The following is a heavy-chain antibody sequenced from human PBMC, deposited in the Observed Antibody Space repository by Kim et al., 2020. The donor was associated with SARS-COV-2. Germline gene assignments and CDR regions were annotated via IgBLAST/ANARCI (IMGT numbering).Heavy chain of an antibody. J-gene: IGHJ3*02. V-gene: IGHV3-48*03. CDR1: GFTFGSYE. D-gene: IGHD6-19*01. CDR2: VSRSSSSI. Sequence: GGSLRLSCAASGFTFGSYEMNWVRQAPGKGLEWVSYVSRSSSSIYYADSVKGRFTISRDNAKNSLYLQMNSLRAEDTAVYYCAKEWYSSGWYRGSAFDIWSQGAMVTVSS. CDR3: AKEWYSSGWYRGSAFDI.